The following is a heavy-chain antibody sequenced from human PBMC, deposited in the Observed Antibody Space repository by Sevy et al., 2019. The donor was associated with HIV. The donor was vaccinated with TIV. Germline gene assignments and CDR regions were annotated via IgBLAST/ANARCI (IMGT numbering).Heavy chain of an antibody. CDR2: IYWDDDK. J-gene: IGHJ4*02. V-gene: IGHV2-5*02. D-gene: IGHD3-22*01. CDR1: GFSLTSSGVA. Sequence: SGPTLVEPTQTLTLTCTFSGFSLTSSGVAVAWIRQPPGKALEWLGSIYWDDDKRYRPSLESRLTITQDTSKNQVVLTMINMDPMDTATYYCAHRPSLLTYDSSGYLFDYWGQGTLVTVSS. CDR3: AHRPSLLTYDSSGYLFDY.